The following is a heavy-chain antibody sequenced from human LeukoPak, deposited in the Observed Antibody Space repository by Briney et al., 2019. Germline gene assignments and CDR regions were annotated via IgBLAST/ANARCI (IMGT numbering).Heavy chain of an antibody. V-gene: IGHV4-4*07. J-gene: IGHJ6*02. CDR3: ATGVVPAAMDEYYYYYGMDV. CDR2: IYTSGST. D-gene: IGHD2-2*01. Sequence: SETLSLTCTVSGGSISSYYWSWIRQPAGKGLEWIGRIYTSGSTNYNPSLKSRVTMSVDTSKNQFSLKLSSVTAADTAVYYCATGVVPAAMDEYYYYYGMDVWGQGTTVTDSS. CDR1: GGSISSYY.